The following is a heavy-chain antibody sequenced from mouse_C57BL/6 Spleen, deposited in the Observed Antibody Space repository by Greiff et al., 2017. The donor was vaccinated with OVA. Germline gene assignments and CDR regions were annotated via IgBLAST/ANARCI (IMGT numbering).Heavy chain of an antibody. CDR1: GYAFSSYW. CDR2: IYPGDGDT. D-gene: IGHD1-1*01. J-gene: IGHJ1*03. CDR3: ARMGYGSSYRYFDV. Sequence: VQLQQSGAELVKPGASVTISCKASGYAFSSYWMNWVKQRPGKGLEWIGQIYPGDGDTNYNGKFKGKATLTADKSSSTAYMQLSSLTSEDSAVYFCARMGYGSSYRYFDVWGTGTTVTVSS. V-gene: IGHV1-80*01.